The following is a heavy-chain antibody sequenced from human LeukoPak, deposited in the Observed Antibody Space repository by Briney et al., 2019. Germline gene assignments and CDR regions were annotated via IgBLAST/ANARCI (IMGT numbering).Heavy chain of an antibody. J-gene: IGHJ3*02. CDR1: GFTFSSYA. V-gene: IGHV3-23*01. D-gene: IGHD6-19*01. CDR2: ISGSGGST. Sequence: PGGSLRLTCAASGFTFSSYAMSWVRQAPGKGLEWVAAISGSGGSTYYADSVKGRFTISRDNSKNTLYLQMNSLRAEDTAVYYCAKDLLGDGIAVGGTGAFDIWGQGTMVTVSS. CDR3: AKDLLGDGIAVGGTGAFDI.